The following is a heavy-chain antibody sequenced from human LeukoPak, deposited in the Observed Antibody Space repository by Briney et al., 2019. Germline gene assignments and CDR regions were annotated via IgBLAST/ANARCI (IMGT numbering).Heavy chain of an antibody. V-gene: IGHV3-21*01. Sequence: PGGSLSLSCTASGFTFNTYSMNWVRQAPRTGLEWVSSISSHSRDIYYADSVKGRFTISRDNAKNSLHLQMNSLRAEDTAVYYCARDDRDTSSFRFDYWGHGILVTVSS. CDR3: ARDDRDTSSFRFDY. J-gene: IGHJ4*01. CDR1: GFTFNTYS. CDR2: ISSHSRDI. D-gene: IGHD6-6*01.